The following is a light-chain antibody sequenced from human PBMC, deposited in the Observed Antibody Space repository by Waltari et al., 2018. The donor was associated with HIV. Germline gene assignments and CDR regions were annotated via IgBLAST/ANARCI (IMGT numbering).Light chain of an antibody. CDR2: DVS. CDR1: SSDVGGYTH. V-gene: IGLV2-11*01. Sequence: QSALTQPRSVSGSPGQSVTIPCTGTSSDVGGYTHVSWYQQHPGKAPKLMIYDVSKRPSGVPDRFSGSKSGNTASLTISGLQAEDEADYYCCSYAGSYTYVVFGGGTKLTVL. CDR3: CSYAGSYTYVV. J-gene: IGLJ2*01.